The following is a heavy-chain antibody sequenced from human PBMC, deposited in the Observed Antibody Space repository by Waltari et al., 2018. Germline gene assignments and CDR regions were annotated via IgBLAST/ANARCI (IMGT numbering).Heavy chain of an antibody. Sequence: QVQLQESGPGLVKPSQTLSLPCTVFGGSISRGRYYWSWIRQPAGRGLVWFGHIYTSGSTNHSPPHRGGVAISIDPTKNQFSLKLSSVTAADTAVYYCARGLLWFGELKNFDYWGQGTLVTVSS. V-gene: IGHV4-61*02. D-gene: IGHD3-10*01. CDR3: ARGLLWFGELKNFDY. CDR1: GGSISRGRYY. J-gene: IGHJ4*02. CDR2: IYTSGST.